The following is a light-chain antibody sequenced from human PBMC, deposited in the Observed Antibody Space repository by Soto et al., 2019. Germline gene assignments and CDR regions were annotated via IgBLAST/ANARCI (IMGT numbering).Light chain of an antibody. CDR1: QSISGW. J-gene: IGKJ1*01. V-gene: IGKV1-5*01. CDR2: DVS. CDR3: QQYNSFWT. Sequence: DIQMTQSPSSLSASVGDRVTITCRASQSISGWLAWYQQKPGKAPKLLIYDVSNLESGVPSRFSGSGSGTEFTLTISSLQPDDFATYYCQQYNSFWTFGQGTKVDI.